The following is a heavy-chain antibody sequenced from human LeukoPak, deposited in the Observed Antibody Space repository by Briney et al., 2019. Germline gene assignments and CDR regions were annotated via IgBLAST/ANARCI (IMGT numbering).Heavy chain of an antibody. CDR1: GYTFTSFG. V-gene: IGHV1-18*01. D-gene: IGHD3-10*01. J-gene: IGHJ4*02. CDR2: ISTYYGNT. CDR3: ARDKSNYGSGSYYGY. Sequence: ASVNVSCKASGYTFTSFGVAWVRQAPGQGLEWMGWISTYYGNTNYAQKLQGRVSMTTDTSTSTAYMELRSLRSDDTAVYYCARDKSNYGSGSYYGYWGQGTLVTVSS.